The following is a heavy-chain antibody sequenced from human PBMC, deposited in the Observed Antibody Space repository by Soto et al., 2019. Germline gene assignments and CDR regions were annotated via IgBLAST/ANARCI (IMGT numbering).Heavy chain of an antibody. CDR1: GGTFSSYT. Sequence: QVHLVQSGAEVKKPGSSVKVSCKSSGGTFSSYTISWVRQAPGQGLEWMGRIIPILGIANYAQKFQGRVTITADNFASTAYMELSSLRSEDTAVYYCARGYYYGSGSYSGTDYWGQGTLVTVSS. CDR2: IIPILGIA. CDR3: ARGYYYGSGSYSGTDY. D-gene: IGHD3-10*01. V-gene: IGHV1-69*02. J-gene: IGHJ4*02.